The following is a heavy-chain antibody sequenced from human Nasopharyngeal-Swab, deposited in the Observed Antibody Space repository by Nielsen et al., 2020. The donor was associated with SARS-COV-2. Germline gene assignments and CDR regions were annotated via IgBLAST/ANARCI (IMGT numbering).Heavy chain of an antibody. V-gene: IGHV4-34*01. CDR3: AGLRYSYGYNAFDI. CDR1: GGSFSGYY. CDR2: INHSGST. D-gene: IGHD5-18*01. J-gene: IGHJ3*02. Sequence: SGTLSLTCAVYGGSFSGYYWSWIRPPPGKGLEWIGEINHSGSTNYNPSPKSRVTISVDTSKNQFSLKLSSVTAADTAVYYCAGLRYSYGYNAFDIWGQGTMVTVSS.